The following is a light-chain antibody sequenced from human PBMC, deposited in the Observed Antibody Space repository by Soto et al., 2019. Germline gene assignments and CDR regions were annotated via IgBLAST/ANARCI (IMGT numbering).Light chain of an antibody. Sequence: QSELTQPPSVSGAPGQRVTLPCTGGSSNIGAGYDVHWYQQIPGTAPRLLVYGNNNRPSGVPDRFSGSQSGTSASRAIAGLQAEDEADYYCQSSDSSLSGPVFGGGTKLTVL. CDR1: SSNIGAGYD. V-gene: IGLV1-40*01. CDR3: QSSDSSLSGPV. CDR2: GNN. J-gene: IGLJ2*01.